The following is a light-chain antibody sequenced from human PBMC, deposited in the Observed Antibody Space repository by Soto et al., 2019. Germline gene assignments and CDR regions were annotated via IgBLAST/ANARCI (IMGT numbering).Light chain of an antibody. J-gene: IGKJ5*01. CDR1: QSVSTY. CDR2: DAS. Sequence: EIVLTQSPVTLSLSPGERVTISCRASQSVSTYLAWYQQKPGQAPRLLIYDASNRATGIPARFSGSGSGTDFTLTISSLEPEDSAVYYCQQRSNWPSTTFGQGTRLEIK. V-gene: IGKV3-11*01. CDR3: QQRSNWPSTT.